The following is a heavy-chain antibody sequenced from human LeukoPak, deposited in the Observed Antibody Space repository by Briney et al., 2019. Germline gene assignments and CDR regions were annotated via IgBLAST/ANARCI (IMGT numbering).Heavy chain of an antibody. J-gene: IGHJ4*02. V-gene: IGHV4-30-2*01. Sequence: SETLSLTCAVSGGSISSGGYSWSWIRQPPGRGLEWIGHIFHTGNSYYNPSLKSRVAISVDRSKNQFSLKLSSVTAADTAVYYCASGMVRGVDYWGQGTLVTVSS. CDR1: GGSISSGGYS. CDR3: ASGMVRGVDY. CDR2: IFHTGNS. D-gene: IGHD3-10*01.